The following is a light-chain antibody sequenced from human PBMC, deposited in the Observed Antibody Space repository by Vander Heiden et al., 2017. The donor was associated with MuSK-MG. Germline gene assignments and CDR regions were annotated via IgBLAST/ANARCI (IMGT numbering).Light chain of an antibody. Sequence: AIQLTQSPSSLSASVGDRVTITCRARQGISSALAWYQQKPGKAPKLLIYDASSLESGVPSRFSGSGSGTDFTLTISSLQPEDFATYYCQQFNNYPLITFGQGTRLEIK. CDR3: QQFNNYPLIT. J-gene: IGKJ5*01. CDR2: DAS. CDR1: QGISSA. V-gene: IGKV1D-13*01.